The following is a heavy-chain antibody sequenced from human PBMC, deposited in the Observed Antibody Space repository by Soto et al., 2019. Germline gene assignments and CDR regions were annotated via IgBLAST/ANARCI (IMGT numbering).Heavy chain of an antibody. V-gene: IGHV3-21*01. Sequence: EVQLVESGGGLVKAGGSLRLFCTASGFTFRNYNMNWVRQAPGKGLECVSSIRTGGGYLFYAESVNGRFTISRDNAQNSFFLQIDSPRAEDTAVYYCARDIASPGGDYFDAWGQGTLGTVSS. J-gene: IGHJ4*02. CDR3: ARDIASPGGDYFDA. D-gene: IGHD2-21*01. CDR2: IRTGGGYL. CDR1: GFTFRNYN.